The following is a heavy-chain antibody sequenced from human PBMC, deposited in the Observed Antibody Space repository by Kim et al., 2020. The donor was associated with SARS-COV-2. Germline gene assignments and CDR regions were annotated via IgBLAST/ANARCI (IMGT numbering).Heavy chain of an antibody. D-gene: IGHD3-10*01. V-gene: IGHV4-31*02. Sequence: YYNPSLNSRVTISVDTSKNQYSLKLSSVTAADTAVYYCARSKVVTRFDYWGQGTLVTVSS. CDR3: ARSKVVTRFDY. J-gene: IGHJ4*02.